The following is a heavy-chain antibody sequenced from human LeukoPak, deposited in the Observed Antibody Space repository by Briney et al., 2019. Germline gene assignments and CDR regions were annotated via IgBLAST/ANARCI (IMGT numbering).Heavy chain of an antibody. V-gene: IGHV3-48*04. CDR3: AELGITMIGGV. J-gene: IGHJ6*04. CDR2: ISSSGSTI. CDR1: GLTFSSYS. D-gene: IGHD3-10*02. Sequence: GGSLRLSCAASGLTFSSYSMNWVRQAPGKGLEWVSYISSSGSTIYYADSVKGRFTISRDNAKNSLYLQMNSLRAEDTAVYYCAELGITMIGGVWGKGTTVTISS.